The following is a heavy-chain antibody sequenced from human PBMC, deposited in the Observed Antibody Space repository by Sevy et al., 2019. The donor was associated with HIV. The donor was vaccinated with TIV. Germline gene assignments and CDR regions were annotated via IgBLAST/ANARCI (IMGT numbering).Heavy chain of an antibody. Sequence: SETLSLTCTVSGGSISSYYWSWIRQPAGKGLEWIGRIYTSGSTNYNPSLKSRVTMSVDTSKNQFSLKLSSVTAADTAVYYCARGGVTMVRGVRYYYYYYMDVWGKGTTVTVSS. D-gene: IGHD3-10*01. J-gene: IGHJ6*03. CDR1: GGSISSYY. CDR2: IYTSGST. CDR3: ARGGVTMVRGVRYYYYYYMDV. V-gene: IGHV4-4*07.